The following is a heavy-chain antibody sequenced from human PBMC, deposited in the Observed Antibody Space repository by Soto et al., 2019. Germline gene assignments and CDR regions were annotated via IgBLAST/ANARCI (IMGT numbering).Heavy chain of an antibody. D-gene: IGHD3-22*01. Sequence: QVQLQESGPGLVKPSQTLSLTCTVSGGSISSGGYYWSWIRQHPGKGLEWIGYIYYSGSTYYNPSSKSRVTISVDTSKNQISLKLSSVTAADTAVYYCAGGQENYYDSSGYYLSGPGLDYWGQGTLVTVSS. CDR2: IYYSGST. J-gene: IGHJ4*02. V-gene: IGHV4-31*03. CDR1: GGSISSGGYY. CDR3: AGGQENYYDSSGYYLSGPGLDY.